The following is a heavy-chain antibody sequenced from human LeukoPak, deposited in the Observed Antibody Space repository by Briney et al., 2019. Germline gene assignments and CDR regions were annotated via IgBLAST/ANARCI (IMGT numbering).Heavy chain of an antibody. D-gene: IGHD5-18*01. CDR3: ARLDSYGSSQADY. J-gene: IGHJ4*02. CDR2: INPKNGDT. CDR1: GYTFTGYC. Sequence: ASVKVSCKTSGYTFTGYCMHWVRQAPGQGLEWMGWINPKNGDTNYAQMLQGRVTMTTDTSTSAAYMELTSLRSDDTAMYYCARLDSYGSSQADYWGQGALVTVSS. V-gene: IGHV1-18*04.